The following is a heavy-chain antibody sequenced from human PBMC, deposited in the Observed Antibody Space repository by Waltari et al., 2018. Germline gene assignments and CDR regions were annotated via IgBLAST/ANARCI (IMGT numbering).Heavy chain of an antibody. V-gene: IGHV3-30*18. CDR1: GFTFSSYG. Sequence: QVQLVESGGGVVQPGRSLRLSCAASGFTFSSYGMHWVRQAPGKGLEWVAVISYDGSKKYYANSLKGRFTISRDNSKNTLYLQMNSLRAEDTAVYYCAKFLGMRAARPYDDDYWGQGTLVTVSS. CDR3: AKFLGMRAARPYDDDY. D-gene: IGHD6-6*01. J-gene: IGHJ4*02. CDR2: ISYDGSKK.